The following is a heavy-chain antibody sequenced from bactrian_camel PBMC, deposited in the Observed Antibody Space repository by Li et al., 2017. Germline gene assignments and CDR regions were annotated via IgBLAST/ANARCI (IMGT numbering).Heavy chain of an antibody. J-gene: IGHJ4*01. V-gene: IGHV3S60*01. CDR2: ILSDGTV. D-gene: IGHD4*01. CDR1: GFTFDESD. Sequence: VQLVESGGGSVQAGGSLTLSCAAAGFTFDESDMGWYRQAPGSQCELVAGILSDGTVYYADSVKGRFTISVNKAENTLYLQMNSLKSEDTALYYCATGRGKTYYSDLDVPQTQGTQVTVS.